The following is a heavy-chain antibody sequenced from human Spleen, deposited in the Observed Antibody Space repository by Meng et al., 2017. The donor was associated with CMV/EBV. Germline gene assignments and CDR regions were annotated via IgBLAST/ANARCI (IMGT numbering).Heavy chain of an antibody. CDR3: AVDFWSDYYTALDY. CDR1: GGTFSSYA. V-gene: IGHV1-69*05. Sequence: SVKVSCKASGGTFSSYAISWVRQAPGQGLEWMGGIIPIFGTANYAQKFQGRVTITTDESTSTAYMELSSLRSEDTAVYYCAVDFWSDYYTALDYWGQGTLVTVSS. J-gene: IGHJ4*02. D-gene: IGHD3-3*01. CDR2: IIPIFGTA.